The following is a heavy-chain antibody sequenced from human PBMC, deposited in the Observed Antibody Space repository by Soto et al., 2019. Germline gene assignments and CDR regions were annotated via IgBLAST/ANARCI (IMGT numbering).Heavy chain of an antibody. Sequence: GASVKVSCKASGYTFTSYDINWVRQATGQGLEWMGWMNPNSGNTGYAQKFQGRVTMTRNTSISTAYMELSSLRSEDTAVYYCAGGGWRIAARGGYYYYGMDVWGQGTTVTVSS. V-gene: IGHV1-8*01. CDR3: AGGGWRIAARGGYYYYGMDV. CDR1: GYTFTSYD. D-gene: IGHD6-13*01. J-gene: IGHJ6*02. CDR2: MNPNSGNT.